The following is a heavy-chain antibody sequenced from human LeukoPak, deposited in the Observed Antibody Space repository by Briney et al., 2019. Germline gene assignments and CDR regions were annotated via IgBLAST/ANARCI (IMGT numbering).Heavy chain of an antibody. J-gene: IGHJ6*02. CDR2: ISAYNGNT. CDR3: ARDEKRATDDYHYGMDV. Sequence: ASVKVSCKASGYTFTSYGIIWVRQARGQGLEWMGWISAYNGNTNFAQKLQGRVTMTTDTSTSTAYMELRSLRSDDTAVYYCARDEKRATDDYHYGMDVWRQGTTVTVSS. D-gene: IGHD5-24*01. V-gene: IGHV1-18*01. CDR1: GYTFTSYG.